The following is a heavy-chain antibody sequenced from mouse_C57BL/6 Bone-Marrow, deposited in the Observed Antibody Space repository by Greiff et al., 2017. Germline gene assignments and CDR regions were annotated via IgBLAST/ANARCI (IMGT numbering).Heavy chain of an antibody. CDR3: ARSNWDPWFAY. CDR1: GYTFTSYW. CDR2: IDPSDSYT. Sequence: VQLQQPGAELVKPGASVKLSCKASGYTFTSYWMQWVKQRPGQGLEWIGEIDPSDSYTNYNQKFKGKATLTVDTSSSTAYMQLSSPTSEDSAVYYCARSNWDPWFAYWGQGTLVTVSA. D-gene: IGHD4-1*02. J-gene: IGHJ3*01. V-gene: IGHV1-50*01.